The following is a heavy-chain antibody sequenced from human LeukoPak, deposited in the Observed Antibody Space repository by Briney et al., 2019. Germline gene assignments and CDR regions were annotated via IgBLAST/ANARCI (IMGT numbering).Heavy chain of an antibody. CDR3: ARDVSAYDSSGYYPYNWFDP. J-gene: IGHJ5*02. V-gene: IGHV3-33*08. CDR2: IWYDGSNK. D-gene: IGHD3-22*01. Sequence: GGSLRLSCAASGFTFSSYAMSWVRQAPGKGLEWVAVIWYDGSNKYYADSVKGRFTISRDNSKNTLYLQMNSLRAEDTAVYYCARDVSAYDSSGYYPYNWFDPWGQGTLVTVSS. CDR1: GFTFSSYA.